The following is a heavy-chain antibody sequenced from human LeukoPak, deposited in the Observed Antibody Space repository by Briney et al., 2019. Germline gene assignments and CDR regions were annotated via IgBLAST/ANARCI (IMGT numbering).Heavy chain of an antibody. J-gene: IGHJ3*01. D-gene: IGHD2/OR15-2a*01. CDR3: AKAPSRAYLFQPFDV. V-gene: IGHV3-23*01. Sequence: PGGSLRLSCAASGFTFSNYAMSWVREAPAEGLEGVSTILVSGGNTYYADSVKGRFTISRDNSKNTLYLQMNGLRAEDTAVYYCAKAPSRAYLFQPFDVWGQGTMVTVSS. CDR2: ILVSGGNT. CDR1: GFTFSNYA.